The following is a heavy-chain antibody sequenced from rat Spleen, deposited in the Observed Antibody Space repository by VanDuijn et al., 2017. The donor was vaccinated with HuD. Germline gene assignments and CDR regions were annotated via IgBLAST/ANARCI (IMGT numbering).Heavy chain of an antibody. V-gene: IGHV2-13*01. D-gene: IGHD4-1*01. CDR1: GRTFSDSY. Sequence: VQLVESGGGLVQPGRSLKLSCAASGRTFSDSYMAWVRQAPTKGLEWMGVIWSNGETDYNSAIKSRLSISRDTSKSQVFLKMNSLQTEDTAIYFCASRAKHLFAYWGQGTLVTVSS. J-gene: IGHJ3*01. CDR3: ASRAKHLFAY. CDR2: IWSNGET.